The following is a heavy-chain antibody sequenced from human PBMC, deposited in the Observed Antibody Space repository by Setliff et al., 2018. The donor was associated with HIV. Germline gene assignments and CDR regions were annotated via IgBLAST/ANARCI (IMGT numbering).Heavy chain of an antibody. V-gene: IGHV1-46*01. Sequence: ASVKVSCKVSGYIFLDYYMHWVRQAPGQGLEWMGIINPSGGSTSYAQKFQGRVTMTRDTSTSTVYMELSSLRSEDTAVYYCARALGGGAAHYMDVWGKGTTVTVSS. D-gene: IGHD1-26*01. CDR2: INPSGGST. CDR1: GYIFLDYY. J-gene: IGHJ6*03. CDR3: ARALGGGAAHYMDV.